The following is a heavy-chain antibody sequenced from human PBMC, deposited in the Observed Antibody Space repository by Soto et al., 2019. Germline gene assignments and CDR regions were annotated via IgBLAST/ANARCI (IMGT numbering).Heavy chain of an antibody. V-gene: IGHV1-69*12. D-gene: IGHD3-3*01. J-gene: IGHJ4*02. CDR1: GGTFSSYA. CDR2: IIPIFGTA. Sequence: QVQLVQCGAEVKKPGSSVKVSWKASGGTFSSYAISWVRQAPGQGLEWMGGIIPIFGTANYAQKFQGRVTITADASTSTAYMELSSLRSEDTAVYYCARVRVRFLEWLGSEGWGQGTLVTVSS. CDR3: ARVRVRFLEWLGSEG.